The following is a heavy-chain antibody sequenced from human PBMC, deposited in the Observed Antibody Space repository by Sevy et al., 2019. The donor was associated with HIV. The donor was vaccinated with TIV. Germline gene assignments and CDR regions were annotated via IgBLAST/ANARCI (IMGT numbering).Heavy chain of an antibody. CDR3: TSAPYDSSGYYNFDY. Sequence: GWSLRLSCAASGFTFSGSAMHWVRQASGKGLEWVGRIRSKASNYATAYVASVKGRFTISRDDSKNTAYLQMNSLKIEDTAVYYCTSAPYDSSGYYNFDYWGQGIVVTVSS. V-gene: IGHV3-73*01. CDR2: IRSKASNYAT. J-gene: IGHJ4*02. D-gene: IGHD3-22*01. CDR1: GFTFSGSA.